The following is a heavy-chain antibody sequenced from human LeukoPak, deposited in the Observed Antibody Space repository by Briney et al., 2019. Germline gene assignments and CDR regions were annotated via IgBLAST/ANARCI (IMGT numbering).Heavy chain of an antibody. CDR1: GFTFSSYW. V-gene: IGHV3-74*01. J-gene: IGHJ4*02. CDR2: INSDGSST. CDR3: ARVTLSGSYLFDY. D-gene: IGHD1-26*01. Sequence: GGSLRLSCAASGFTFSSYWMHWVRQAPGKGLVWVSRINSDGSSTSYADSVKSRFTISRDNAKNTLYLQMNSLRAEDTAVYYCARVTLSGSYLFDYWGQGTLVTVSS.